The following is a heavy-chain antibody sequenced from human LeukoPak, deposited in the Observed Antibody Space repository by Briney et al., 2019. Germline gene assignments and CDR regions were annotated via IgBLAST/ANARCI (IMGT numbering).Heavy chain of an antibody. CDR1: GFTFSSYG. CDR3: AKDRRTTVTTPDFDY. V-gene: IGHV3-30*18. CDR2: ISYDGSNK. D-gene: IGHD4-17*01. J-gene: IGHJ4*02. Sequence: GSLRLSCAASGFTFSSYGMHWVRQAPGKGLEWVAVISYDGSNKYYADSVKGRFTISRDNSKNTLYLQMNSLRAEDTAVYYCAKDRRTTVTTPDFDYWGQGTLVTVSS.